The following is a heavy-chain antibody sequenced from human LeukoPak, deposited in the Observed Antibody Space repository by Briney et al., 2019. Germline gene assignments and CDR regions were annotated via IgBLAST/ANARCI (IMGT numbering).Heavy chain of an antibody. CDR3: ARGGGLDV. Sequence: GGSLRLSCAASGFTFSSYWMNWARQAPGKGLEWVASINHNGNVNYSVDSVKGRFTISRDNAKNSLYLQMSNLRAEGTAVYFCARGGGLDVRGQGATVTVSS. J-gene: IGHJ6*02. D-gene: IGHD3-16*01. CDR2: INHNGNVN. V-gene: IGHV3-7*03. CDR1: GFTFSSYW.